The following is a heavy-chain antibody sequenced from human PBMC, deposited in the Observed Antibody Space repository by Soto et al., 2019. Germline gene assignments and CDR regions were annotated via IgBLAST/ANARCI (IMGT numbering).Heavy chain of an antibody. CDR1: GVTFSRHA. D-gene: IGHD6-13*01. CDR3: ARAAIHGSRCYFSFDP. CDR2: IIPLFGTT. V-gene: IGHV1-69*01. J-gene: IGHJ5*02. Sequence: QVQLVQSGSEVKMPGSSVKVSCKTSGVTFSRHAINWVRQAPGQGLEWMGGIIPLFGTTNYAQKFKGRVTISADESTCTAYMKPSSLTTEEAAAYYCARAAIHGSRCYFSFDPWGQGTLVTVSS.